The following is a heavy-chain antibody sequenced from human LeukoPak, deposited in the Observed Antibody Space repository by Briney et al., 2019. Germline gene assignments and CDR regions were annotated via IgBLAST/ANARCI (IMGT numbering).Heavy chain of an antibody. D-gene: IGHD6-13*01. CDR2: INSDGNST. CDR3: ARDRSNSWSKDY. Sequence: GGPLRLSCAASGFIFSSYWMHWVRQAPGKGLVWVSRINSDGNSTSYADSVKGRFTISRDNAKNSLYLQMNSLRADDTAVYYCARDRSNSWSKDYWGQGTLVTVSS. J-gene: IGHJ4*02. CDR1: GFIFSSYW. V-gene: IGHV3-74*01.